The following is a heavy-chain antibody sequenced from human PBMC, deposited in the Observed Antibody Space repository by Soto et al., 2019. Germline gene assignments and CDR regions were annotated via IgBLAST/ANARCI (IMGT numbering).Heavy chain of an antibody. J-gene: IGHJ2*01. V-gene: IGHV3-72*01. CDR1: GFTFSDHY. CDR2: SRNRANSYST. CDR3: AKPAAITMIVVVNWYFDL. Sequence: EVQLVESGGTLVQPGGYLRLSCAASGFTFSDHYMDWVRQAPGKGLEWVSRSRNRANSYSTEYAASVKGRFTISRDNSKNTLYLQMNSLRAEDTAVYYCAKPAAITMIVVVNWYFDLWGRGTLVTVSS. D-gene: IGHD3-22*01.